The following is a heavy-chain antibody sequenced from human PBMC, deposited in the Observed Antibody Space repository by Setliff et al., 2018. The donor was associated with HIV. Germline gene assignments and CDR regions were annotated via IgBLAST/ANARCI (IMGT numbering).Heavy chain of an antibody. J-gene: IGHJ4*02. Sequence: ETLSLTCGVSGYSISNGYYWGWIRQPPGKGLEWVSAISGSGGSTYYADSVRGRFTISRDNSKNTLYLQMNSLRAEDTAVYYCAKVGAWGQGTLVTVSS. CDR2: ISGSGGST. CDR3: AKVGA. CDR1: GYSISNGYY. V-gene: IGHV3-23*01.